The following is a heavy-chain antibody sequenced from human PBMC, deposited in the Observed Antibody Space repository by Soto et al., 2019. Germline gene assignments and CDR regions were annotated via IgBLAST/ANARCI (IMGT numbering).Heavy chain of an antibody. V-gene: IGHV3-30*03. CDR3: ARDHSYYGSGSYYPPPWFDP. D-gene: IGHD3-10*01. CDR2: ISYDGSNK. Sequence: QVQLVESGGGVVQPGRSLRLSCAASGFTFSSYGMHWVRQAPGKGLEWVAVISYDGSNKYYADSVKGRFTISRDNSKNTLYLQMNSLRAEDTAVYYCARDHSYYGSGSYYPPPWFDPWGQGTLVTVSS. J-gene: IGHJ5*02. CDR1: GFTFSSYG.